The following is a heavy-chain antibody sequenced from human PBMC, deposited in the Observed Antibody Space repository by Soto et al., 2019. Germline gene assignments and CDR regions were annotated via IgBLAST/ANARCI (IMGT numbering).Heavy chain of an antibody. J-gene: IGHJ5*02. Sequence: SETLSLTCTVSGGSITSGGYYWTWIRQYPGKGLEWIGYIYYSGSTDYNSSLKSRVTISVDTSKNQFSLNLSSVTAADTAVYYCARERALREPIRSYDLWGQGTLVTVSS. CDR1: GGSITSGGYY. CDR3: ARERALREPIRSYDL. V-gene: IGHV4-31*03. D-gene: IGHD1-26*01. CDR2: IYYSGST.